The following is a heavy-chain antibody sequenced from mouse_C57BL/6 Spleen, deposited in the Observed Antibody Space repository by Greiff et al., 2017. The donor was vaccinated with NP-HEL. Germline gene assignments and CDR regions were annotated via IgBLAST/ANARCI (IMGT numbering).Heavy chain of an antibody. D-gene: IGHD1-1*01. CDR2: ISSGSSTI. V-gene: IGHV5-17*01. CDR3: ARGYGSSYDWYFDV. CDR1: GFTFSDYG. Sequence: DVQLVESGGGLVKPGGSLKLSCAASGFTFSDYGMHWVRQAPEKGLEWVAYISSGSSTIYYADTVKGRFTISRDNAKNTLFLQMTSLRSEDTAVYYCARGYGSSYDWYFDVWGTGTTVTVSA. J-gene: IGHJ1*03.